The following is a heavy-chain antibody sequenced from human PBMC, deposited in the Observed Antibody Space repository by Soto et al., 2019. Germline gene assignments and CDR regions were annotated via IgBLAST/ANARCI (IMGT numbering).Heavy chain of an antibody. Sequence: AGGSLRLSCTASGFTFGDYAMSWVRQAPGKGLEWVGFIRSKAYGGTTGYAASVKGRFTISRDDSKSIAYLQMNSLKTEDTAVYYCTRPAAAIRTDAFDIWGQGTMVTVSS. V-gene: IGHV3-49*04. CDR1: GFTFGDYA. CDR2: IRSKAYGGTT. CDR3: TRPAAAIRTDAFDI. D-gene: IGHD2-2*02. J-gene: IGHJ3*02.